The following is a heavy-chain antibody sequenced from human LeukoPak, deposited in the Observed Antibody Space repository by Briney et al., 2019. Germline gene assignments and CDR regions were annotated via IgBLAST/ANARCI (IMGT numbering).Heavy chain of an antibody. J-gene: IGHJ3*02. CDR1: GYTFTDYH. Sequence: ATVKISCKASGYTFTDYHMHWVQQAPGKGLEWMGRVDPEDGETIYAEKFQGRVTITADTSTDTAYMELSSLRSEDTAVYCCATRASSSFDAFDIWGQGTMVTVSS. CDR3: ATRASSSFDAFDI. CDR2: VDPEDGET. V-gene: IGHV1-69-2*01. D-gene: IGHD6-6*01.